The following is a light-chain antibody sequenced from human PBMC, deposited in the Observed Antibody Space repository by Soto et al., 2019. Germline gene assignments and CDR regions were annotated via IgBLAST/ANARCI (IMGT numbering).Light chain of an antibody. CDR2: WAS. J-gene: IGKJ1*01. CDR3: QQYHSTPKT. CDR1: QSVLYSSNNKNY. V-gene: IGKV4-1*01. Sequence: DIVMTQSPDSLAVSLGERATINCKSSQSVLYSSNNKNYLAWYQQKPGQPPKLLIYWASTREVGVPDRFSGSGSGTDFTLTIISLQAEDVAVYYCQQYHSTPKTFGQGTKVEIK.